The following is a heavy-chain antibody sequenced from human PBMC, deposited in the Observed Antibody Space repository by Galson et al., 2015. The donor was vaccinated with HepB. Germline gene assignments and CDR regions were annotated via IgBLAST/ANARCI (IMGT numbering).Heavy chain of an antibody. CDR3: ARTPSRGGFDS. CDR1: GDSINNYY. CDR2: IYYSGST. V-gene: IGHV4-59*01. D-gene: IGHD4-23*01. Sequence: ETLSLTCIVSGDSINNYYWSWLRQSPGKGLEWVGYIYYSGSTKYNPSFTSRVTISVDTSKNQFSLRLNSVTPADTAIYYCARTPSRGGFDSWGQGTQVTVSS. J-gene: IGHJ4*02.